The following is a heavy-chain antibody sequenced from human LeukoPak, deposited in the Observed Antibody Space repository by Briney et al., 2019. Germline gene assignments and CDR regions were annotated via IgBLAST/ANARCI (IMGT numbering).Heavy chain of an antibody. J-gene: IGHJ4*02. V-gene: IGHV4-4*07. CDR1: GGSISSYY. D-gene: IGHD3-16*01. CDR3: ARSGGSGFQLDN. Sequence: PSETLSLTCTVSGGSISSYYWSWIRQPAGKGLEWIGRSYTIGSPNYNPSLKGRVTMSVDTSKNQFSLKLSSVTAADTAVYYCARSGGSGFQLDNWGQGTLVTVSS. CDR2: SYTIGSP.